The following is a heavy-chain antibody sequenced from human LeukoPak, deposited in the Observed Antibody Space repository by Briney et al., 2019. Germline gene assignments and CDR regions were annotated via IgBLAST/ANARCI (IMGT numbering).Heavy chain of an antibody. V-gene: IGHV1-18*01. Sequence: ASVKVSCKASGYTFTNYGISWVRQAPGRGLEWMGWISTYNGNTNYPQKFQGRVTMTTDTSTSTAYMDLKSLRSDDTAVYYCARDPFGGVVARTPLDYWGQGTLVTDSS. CDR3: ARDPFGGVVARTPLDY. D-gene: IGHD3-16*02. CDR2: ISTYNGNT. CDR1: GYTFTNYG. J-gene: IGHJ4*02.